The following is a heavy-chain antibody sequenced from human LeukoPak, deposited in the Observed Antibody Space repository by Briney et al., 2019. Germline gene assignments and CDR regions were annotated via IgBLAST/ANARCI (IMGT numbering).Heavy chain of an antibody. J-gene: IGHJ4*02. V-gene: IGHV4-39*01. CDR3: ARQYFDRTGYYYFDY. CDR1: GGSISSSSYY. Sequence: PSETLSLTCTVSGGSISSSSYYWGWIRQPPGKGLEWIGSIYYSGNTYSNPSLESRVTMSADTSKNQFSLKLNSVSVADTAVYYCARQYFDRTGYYYFDYWGQGTLVIVSS. CDR2: IYYSGNT. D-gene: IGHD3-22*01.